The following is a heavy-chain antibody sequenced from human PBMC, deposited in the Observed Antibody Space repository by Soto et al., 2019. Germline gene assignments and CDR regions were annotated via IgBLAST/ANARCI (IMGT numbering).Heavy chain of an antibody. Sequence: QVQLVQSGAEVKKPGSSVKVSCKASGGTFSSYAISWVRQAPGQGLDWMGGIIPIFGTANYAQKFQGRVTITADESTSTAYMELSSLRSEDTAVYYCASPYYYDSSGYYYPFDYWGQGTLVTVSS. J-gene: IGHJ4*02. CDR2: IIPIFGTA. CDR3: ASPYYYDSSGYYYPFDY. V-gene: IGHV1-69*01. CDR1: GGTFSSYA. D-gene: IGHD3-22*01.